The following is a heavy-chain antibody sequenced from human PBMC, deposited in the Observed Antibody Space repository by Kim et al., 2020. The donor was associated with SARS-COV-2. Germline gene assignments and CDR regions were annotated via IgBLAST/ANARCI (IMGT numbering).Heavy chain of an antibody. D-gene: IGHD1-26*01. Sequence: GGSLRLSCAASGFIFSNYEMNWFRQAPGKGLEWVSYIGGSGRTTYYADSVKGRFIISRDNAENSLYLQMNSLRAEDTAVYYCTRSTSGTSWGQGTLVTVS. CDR3: TRSTSGTS. CDR2: IGGSGRTT. J-gene: IGHJ5*02. V-gene: IGHV3-48*03. CDR1: GFIFSNYE.